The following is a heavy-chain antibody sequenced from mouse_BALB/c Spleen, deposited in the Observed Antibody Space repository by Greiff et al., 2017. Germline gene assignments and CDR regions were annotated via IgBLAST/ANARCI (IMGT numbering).Heavy chain of an antibody. J-gene: IGHJ4*01. CDR1: GYTFTSYW. D-gene: IGHD2-3*01. CDR2: IYPGNSDT. Sequence: VQLQQSGTVLARPGASVKMSCKASGYTFTSYWMHWVKQRPGQGLEWIGAIYPGNSDTSYNQKFKGKAKLTAVTSTSTAYMELSSLTNEDSAVYYCTREGLLSYAMDYWGQGTSVTVSS. V-gene: IGHV1-5*01. CDR3: TREGLLSYAMDY.